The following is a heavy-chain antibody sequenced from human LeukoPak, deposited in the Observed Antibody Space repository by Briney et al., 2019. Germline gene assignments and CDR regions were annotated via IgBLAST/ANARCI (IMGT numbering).Heavy chain of an antibody. CDR2: IYYSGST. CDR3: ARAWGLRPIDY. V-gene: IGHV4-61*01. J-gene: IGHJ4*02. D-gene: IGHD1-26*01. Sequence: PSETLSLTCTVSGGSVSSGSDYWSWIRQPPGKGLEWIGYIYYSGSTNYNPSLKSRVTISVDTSKNQFSLKLSSVTAADTAVYYCARAWGLRPIDYWGQGTLVTVSS. CDR1: GGSVSSGSDY.